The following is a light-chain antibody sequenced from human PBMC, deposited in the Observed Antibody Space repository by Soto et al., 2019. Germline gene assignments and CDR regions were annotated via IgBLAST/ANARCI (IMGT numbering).Light chain of an antibody. Sequence: DLQMTQSPSSLSASVGDRVTITCQASQDISNYLNWYQQKPGKAPKLLIYDASNLETGFPSRFSGSGSGTDFTSTISSLQPEDIATYYCQQYDNLPLTFGGGNKVEIK. V-gene: IGKV1-33*01. CDR1: QDISNY. CDR3: QQYDNLPLT. CDR2: DAS. J-gene: IGKJ4*01.